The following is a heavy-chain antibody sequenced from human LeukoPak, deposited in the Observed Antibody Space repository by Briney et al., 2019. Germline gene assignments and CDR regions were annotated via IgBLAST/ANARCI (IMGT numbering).Heavy chain of an antibody. CDR3: ATDSVGDTTAFDY. CDR2: IYHTGST. Sequence: SETLSLTCTISGGSVSDYYWSWIRQSPGKGLEWIGYIYHTGSTSYSPSLKSRVTISVDTSKNQLSLKLSSVTAADTAVYYCATDSVGDTTAFDYWGQGTLVTVSS. J-gene: IGHJ4*02. V-gene: IGHV4-4*08. CDR1: GGSVSDYY. D-gene: IGHD1-26*01.